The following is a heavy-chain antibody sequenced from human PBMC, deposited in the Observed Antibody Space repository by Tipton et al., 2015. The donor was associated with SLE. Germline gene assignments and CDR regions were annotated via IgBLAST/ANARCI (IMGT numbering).Heavy chain of an antibody. Sequence: LRLSCAVYGGSFSGYFWSWIRQPPGQGLEWIGEISHTGRTNYNPSLTSRVAISVDPSKNQISLRLTSVTAADTAVYYCARMYSSGWSTTYHNYYLMDVWVKGTTVTVSS. CDR2: ISHTGRT. J-gene: IGHJ6*03. D-gene: IGHD6-13*01. CDR1: GGSFSGYF. V-gene: IGHV4-34*01. CDR3: ARMYSSGWSTTYHNYYLMDV.